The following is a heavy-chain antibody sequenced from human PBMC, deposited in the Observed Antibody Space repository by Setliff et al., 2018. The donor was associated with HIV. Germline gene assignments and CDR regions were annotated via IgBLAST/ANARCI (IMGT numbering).Heavy chain of an antibody. V-gene: IGHV3-23*01. D-gene: IGHD2-21*02. J-gene: IGHJ6*02. CDR1: GFTFSSYA. CDR3: ANGVTGTYYYYYGMDV. Sequence: GESLKISCAASGFTFSSYAMSWVRQAPGKGLEWVSAISGSGGSTYYADSVKGRFTISRDNSKNTLYLQMNSLRAEDTAVYYCANGVTGTYYYYYGMDVWGQGTTVTVSS. CDR2: ISGSGGST.